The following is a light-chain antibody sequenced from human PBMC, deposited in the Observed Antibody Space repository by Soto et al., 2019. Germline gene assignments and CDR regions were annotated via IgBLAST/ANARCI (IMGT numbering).Light chain of an antibody. CDR1: SSNIGAGYD. J-gene: IGLJ1*01. CDR3: QSYDSSLSVFYV. CDR2: GNS. Sequence: QSALTQPPSVSGAPGQSVTISCTGSSSNIGAGYDVHWYQQLPGTAPKLLIYGNSNRPSGVPDRFSGSKSGTSASLAITGLQAEDEADYYCQSYDSSLSVFYVFGTGTKVTVL. V-gene: IGLV1-40*01.